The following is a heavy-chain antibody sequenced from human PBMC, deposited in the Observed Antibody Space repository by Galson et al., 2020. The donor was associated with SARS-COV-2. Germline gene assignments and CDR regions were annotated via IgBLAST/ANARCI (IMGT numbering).Heavy chain of an antibody. V-gene: IGHV3-33*01. J-gene: IGHJ4*02. CDR3: ARDNLYSSSPNFDY. CDR1: GFTFSGYG. CDR2: IWNDGTNK. D-gene: IGHD6-6*01. Sequence: GSLRLSCEASGFTFSGYGIHWVRQAPGKGLEWVALIWNDGTNKYYADSVEGRFTISRDNSKNTVYLQMNSLRAMDTAVYYCARDNLYSSSPNFDYWGQGTLVTVSS.